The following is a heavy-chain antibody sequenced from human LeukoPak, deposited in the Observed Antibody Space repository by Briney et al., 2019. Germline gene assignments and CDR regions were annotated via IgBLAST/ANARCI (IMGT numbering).Heavy chain of an antibody. CDR1: GFTFSTCW. Sequence: GGSLRLSCAASGFTFSTCWMHWVRQGPGKGLVWVSRISSDGSSATYADSVKGRFTISRDNAKNTLYLQMNSLRAEDTAVYYCASRYYVDFWGQGTLVTVSS. V-gene: IGHV3-74*01. J-gene: IGHJ4*02. CDR3: ASRYYVDF. CDR2: ISSDGSSA. D-gene: IGHD3-10*01.